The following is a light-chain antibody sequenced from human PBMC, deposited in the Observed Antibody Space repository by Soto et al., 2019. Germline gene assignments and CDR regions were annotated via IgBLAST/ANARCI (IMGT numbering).Light chain of an antibody. CDR2: DVS. Sequence: QSALTQPASVSGSPGQSITISCTGTSSYVGGYNYVSWYQPHPGKAPKLMIYDVSNRPSGGSNRFSGSKSGNTASLTISGVQAEDEADYYCSSYTSSSTIVVFGGGTKLTVL. CDR1: SSYVGGYNY. J-gene: IGLJ2*01. CDR3: SSYTSSSTIVV. V-gene: IGLV2-14*01.